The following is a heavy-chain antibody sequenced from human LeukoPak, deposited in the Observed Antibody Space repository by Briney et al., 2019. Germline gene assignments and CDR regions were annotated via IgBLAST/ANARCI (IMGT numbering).Heavy chain of an antibody. Sequence: ASVKVSCKASGYPFASYGISWVRQAPGQGLEWMGWMNPNSGNTGYAQKFQGRVTMTRNTSISTAYMELSSLRSEDTAVYYCARGPEFLEWLLNYYYYGMDVWGQGTTVTVSS. CDR1: GYPFASYG. CDR3: ARGPEFLEWLLNYYYYGMDV. J-gene: IGHJ6*02. V-gene: IGHV1-8*02. CDR2: MNPNSGNT. D-gene: IGHD3-3*01.